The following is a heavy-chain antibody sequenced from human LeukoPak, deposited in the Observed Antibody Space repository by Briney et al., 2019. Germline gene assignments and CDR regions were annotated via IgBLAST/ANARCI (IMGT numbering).Heavy chain of an antibody. V-gene: IGHV5-51*01. CDR1: GYSFSDYW. Sequence: VESLKLYCKGSGYSFSDYWTAWVRQMPGKGLEWMGIVYPGDSDTTYSPSLQGQVTFSADKSIKTAYLQWTVLRASDTAMYYCAKYDSSGYIHLWAQGTLVTVSS. CDR3: AKYDSSGYIHL. J-gene: IGHJ5*02. CDR2: VYPGDSDT. D-gene: IGHD3-22*01.